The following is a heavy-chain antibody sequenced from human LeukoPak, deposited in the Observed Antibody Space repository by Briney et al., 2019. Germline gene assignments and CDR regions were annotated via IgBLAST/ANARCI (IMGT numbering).Heavy chain of an antibody. CDR1: GFTVSSNY. D-gene: IGHD3-10*01. Sequence: GGSLRLSCAASGFTVSSNYMNWVRQAPGKGLEWVSVIHRGGTTYYADSVKGRFTISRDNSKNTLYLQTNSLRAEDTAVYYCARDGYSGSGSLFDYWGQGTLVTVSS. J-gene: IGHJ4*02. CDR3: ARDGYSGSGSLFDY. CDR2: IHRGGTT. V-gene: IGHV3-53*01.